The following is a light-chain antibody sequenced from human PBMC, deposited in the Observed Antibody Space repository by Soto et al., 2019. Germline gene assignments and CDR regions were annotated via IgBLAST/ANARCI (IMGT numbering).Light chain of an antibody. V-gene: IGKV1-39*01. CDR1: QSISSY. J-gene: IGKJ3*01. CDR2: AAS. CDR3: QQSYSTPPIFT. Sequence: DIQMTQSPSSLSASVGDRVTITCRASQSISSYLNWYQQKPGKAPKLLIYAASSLQSGVPSRFSGSGSGTDSPLTISSLQPEDFATYHCQQSYSTPPIFTLGPGTKVDIK.